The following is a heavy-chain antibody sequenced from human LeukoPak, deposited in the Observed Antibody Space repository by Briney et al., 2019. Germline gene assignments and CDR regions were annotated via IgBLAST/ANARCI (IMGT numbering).Heavy chain of an antibody. V-gene: IGHV3-48*03. J-gene: IGHJ4*02. D-gene: IGHD1-1*01. CDR1: GFTFSSYE. CDR3: ARENYWKFDY. Sequence: PGGSLRLSCAASGFTFSSYEMNWVRQAPGKGLEWVSYISSSGSTIYYADSVKGRFTISRDNAKNSLYLQLDSLRAEDTAVYYCARENYWKFDYWGQGTLVTVSS. CDR2: ISSSGSTI.